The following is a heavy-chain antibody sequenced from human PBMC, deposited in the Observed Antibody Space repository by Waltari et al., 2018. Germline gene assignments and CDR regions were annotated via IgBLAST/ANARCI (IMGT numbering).Heavy chain of an antibody. CDR3: ARDYDYYDSSGYGHYFDY. CDR1: GDSVSSNSAA. CDR2: TYYRSKWYN. D-gene: IGHD3-22*01. Sequence: QVQLQQSGPGLVKPSQTLSLTCAISGDSVSSNSAAWNWIRQSPSRGLEWLGRTYYRSKWYNDYAVSVKSRITINPDTSKNQFSLQLNSVTPEDTAVYYCARDYDYYDSSGYGHYFDYWGQGTLVTVSS. V-gene: IGHV6-1*01. J-gene: IGHJ4*02.